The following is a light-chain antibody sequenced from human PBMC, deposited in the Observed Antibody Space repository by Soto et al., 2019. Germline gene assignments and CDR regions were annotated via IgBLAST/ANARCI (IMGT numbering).Light chain of an antibody. CDR2: DVN. CDR1: SSDVGAYDY. J-gene: IGLJ3*02. CDR3: CSYAGDFTWV. Sequence: QSVLTQPRSVSGSPGQSITISCTGTSSDVGAYDYVSWYQQHPGKAPKLMIYDVNKRPSGVPDRFSGSKSGNTASLTISGLQAEDEADFYCCSYAGDFTWVFGGGTKLTVL. V-gene: IGLV2-11*01.